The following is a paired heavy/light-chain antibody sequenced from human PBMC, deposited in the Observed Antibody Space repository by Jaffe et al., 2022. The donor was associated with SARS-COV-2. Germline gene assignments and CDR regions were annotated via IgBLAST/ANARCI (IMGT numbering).Heavy chain of an antibody. CDR2: IHYSGNT. CDR1: GGSIRSSAYY. Sequence: QVQLQESGPGLVKPSQTLSLTCSVSGGSIRSSAYYWSWIRQYPGKGLEWIAFIHYSGNTYYNPSLKSRVIMSLDTSKNQFSLKLSSVTDADTAIYYCAREGRPGQQHGDYGIDSWGQGTLVSVSS. V-gene: IGHV4-31*03. D-gene: IGHD4-17*01. CDR3: AREGRPGQQHGDYGIDS. J-gene: IGHJ5*01.
Light chain of an antibody. CDR1: QSVGSY. J-gene: IGKJ1*01. Sequence: EIVLTQSPATLSLSPGDRATLSCRTSQSVGSYLAWYQQRPGQAPRLLIYEASNRATGIPARFSGSGSGTDFTLTISSLEPEDFAVYYCQQRNNWRTFGQGTKVEIK. CDR2: EAS. V-gene: IGKV3-11*01. CDR3: QQRNNWRT.